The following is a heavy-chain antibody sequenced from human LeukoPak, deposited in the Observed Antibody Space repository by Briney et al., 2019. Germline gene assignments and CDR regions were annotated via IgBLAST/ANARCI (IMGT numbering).Heavy chain of an antibody. Sequence: HPGGSLRLSCAASGFSFSSFVMHWVRQAPGKGLEWVAVIWYDGSNKYYADSVKGRFTISRDNSKNTQSLQMNSLRAEDTAVYYCLGYCSGGNCYSGGYWGQGTLVTVSS. CDR1: GFSFSSFV. D-gene: IGHD2-15*01. V-gene: IGHV3-33*01. CDR2: IWYDGSNK. J-gene: IGHJ4*02. CDR3: LGYCSGGNCYSGGY.